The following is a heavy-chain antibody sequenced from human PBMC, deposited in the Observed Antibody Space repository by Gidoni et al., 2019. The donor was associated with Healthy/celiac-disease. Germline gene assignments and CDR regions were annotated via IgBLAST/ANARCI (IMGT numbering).Heavy chain of an antibody. Sequence: QVQLQQWGAGLWMPSETMSLTCAVYGGSFSGYYWSWIRQPPGKGLEWIGEINHSGSTNYNPSLKSRVTISVDTSKNQFSLKLSSVTAADTAVYYCARGKTNFDPWGQGTLVTVSS. CDR2: INHSGST. CDR3: ARGKTNFDP. J-gene: IGHJ5*02. CDR1: GGSFSGYY. D-gene: IGHD1-7*01. V-gene: IGHV4-34*01.